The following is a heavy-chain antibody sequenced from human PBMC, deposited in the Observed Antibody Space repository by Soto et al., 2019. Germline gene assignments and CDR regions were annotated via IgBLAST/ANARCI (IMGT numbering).Heavy chain of an antibody. Sequence: PEGSLRLSCAPSGFTFSSYAMSWVRPAPGKRLEWVSAISGSGGSTYYADSVKGRFTISRDNSKNTLYLQMNSLRAEDTAVYYCAKDEGTPPIYSYYGMDVWGQGTTVTVSS. CDR1: GFTFSSYA. V-gene: IGHV3-23*01. CDR3: AKDEGTPPIYSYYGMDV. J-gene: IGHJ6*02. CDR2: ISGSGGST. D-gene: IGHD1-1*01.